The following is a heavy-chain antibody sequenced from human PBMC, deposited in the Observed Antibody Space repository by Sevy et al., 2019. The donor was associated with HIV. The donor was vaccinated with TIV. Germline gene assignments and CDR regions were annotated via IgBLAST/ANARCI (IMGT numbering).Heavy chain of an antibody. J-gene: IGHJ3*02. V-gene: IGHV3-23*01. CDR1: GFTFSRYT. Sequence: GGSLRLSCAAFGFTFSRYTMTWVRQTPGKGLEWVSSLTSTDKAFYVDSVKGRFTISRDTSKNMLYLQMNSLRAEDTAVYYCGKALTIGWEKDAFNIWGQGTSVTVSS. CDR2: LTSTDKA. D-gene: IGHD3-16*01. CDR3: GKALTIGWEKDAFNI.